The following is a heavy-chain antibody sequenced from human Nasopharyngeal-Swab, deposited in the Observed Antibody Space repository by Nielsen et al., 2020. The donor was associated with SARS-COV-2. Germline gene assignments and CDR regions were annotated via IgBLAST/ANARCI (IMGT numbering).Heavy chain of an antibody. V-gene: IGHV3-7*03. CDR1: GFSFSTYW. CDR2: IKQDGSEK. J-gene: IGHJ6*03. Sequence: GSLRISCAASGFSFSTYWVTWVRQAPGKGLEGVANIKQDGSEKYYVDSVKGRFTVSRDNPKNLLYLQVNSLRAEDTAVYYCARQGVFVPAYFHQYYMDVWGKGTTVTVSS. CDR3: ARQGVFVPAYFHQYYMDV. D-gene: IGHD3-16*02.